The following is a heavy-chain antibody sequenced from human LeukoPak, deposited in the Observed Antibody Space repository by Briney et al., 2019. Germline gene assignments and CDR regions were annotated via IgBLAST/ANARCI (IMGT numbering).Heavy chain of an antibody. CDR1: GFTFSSYS. Sequence: PGGSLRLSCAASGFTFSSYSMNWVRQAPGKGLEWVSSISSSSSYIYYADSVKGRFTISRDNAKNSLYLQMNSLRAEDTAVYYCAREVGASTAILDYWGKGTLVTVSS. J-gene: IGHJ4*02. CDR3: AREVGASTAILDY. V-gene: IGHV3-21*01. D-gene: IGHD1-26*01. CDR2: ISSSSSYI.